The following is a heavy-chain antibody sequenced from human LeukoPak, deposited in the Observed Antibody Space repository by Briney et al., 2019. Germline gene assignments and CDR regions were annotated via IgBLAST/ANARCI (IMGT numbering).Heavy chain of an antibody. CDR3: ARYVGGGNSGGFDY. D-gene: IGHD4-23*01. Sequence: GGSLRLTCAASGFTFNSYDMHWMRQAPGKGLEWVALIWYDGSNKYYPDSVKGRFTISRDNSKNTLYLQMTSLRAEDTAVYYCARYVGGGNSGGFDYWGQGTLVIVSS. J-gene: IGHJ4*02. CDR1: GFTFNSYD. CDR2: IWYDGSNK. V-gene: IGHV3-33*01.